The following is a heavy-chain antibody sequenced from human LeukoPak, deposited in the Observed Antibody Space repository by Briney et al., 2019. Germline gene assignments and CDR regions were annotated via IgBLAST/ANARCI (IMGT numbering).Heavy chain of an antibody. Sequence: GGSLRLSCAASGFTFSSYAMSWVRQAPGKGLEWVSAISGSGGSTYYADSVKGRFTISRDNSKNTLYLQMNSLKTEDTAVYYCTRADYVWGSYRPYYYMDVWGKGTTVTISS. CDR2: ISGSGGST. V-gene: IGHV3-23*01. CDR1: GFTFSSYA. D-gene: IGHD3-16*02. CDR3: TRADYVWGSYRPYYYMDV. J-gene: IGHJ6*03.